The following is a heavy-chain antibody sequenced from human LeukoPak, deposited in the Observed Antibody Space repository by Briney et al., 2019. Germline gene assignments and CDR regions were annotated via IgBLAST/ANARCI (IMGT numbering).Heavy chain of an antibody. CDR3: ARKDRYGLDY. Sequence: TGGSLRLSCAASGFTFSSYWMSWVRQAPGKGLEWVADIKHGGSEKYYVDSLKGRFTISTDSAKNSLCLQINSLRAEDTAVYYCARKDRYGLDYWGQGTLVTVSS. D-gene: IGHD3-9*01. V-gene: IGHV3-7*01. J-gene: IGHJ4*02. CDR1: GFTFSSYW. CDR2: IKHGGSEK.